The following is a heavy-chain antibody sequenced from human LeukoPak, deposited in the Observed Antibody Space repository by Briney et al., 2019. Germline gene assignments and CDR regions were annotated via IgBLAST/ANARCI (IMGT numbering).Heavy chain of an antibody. CDR1: GFTFSSHG. V-gene: IGHV3-23*01. CDR3: ARGSGSWGRDIDS. J-gene: IGHJ4*02. Sequence: PGGSLRLSCAASGFTFSSHGMSWVRQAPGKGLGWVSAISSSADSTYYADSVKGRFTISRDNSKNTLYLQMNSLRAEDTAIYYCARGSGSWGRDIDSWGQGTLVTVSS. D-gene: IGHD3-10*01. CDR2: ISSSADST.